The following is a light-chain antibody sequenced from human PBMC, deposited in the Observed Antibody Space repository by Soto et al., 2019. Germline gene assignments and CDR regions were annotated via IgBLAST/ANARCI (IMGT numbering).Light chain of an antibody. CDR2: DAS. CDR1: QSVSSY. CDR3: QQRYNSALT. V-gene: IGKV3-11*02. J-gene: IGKJ3*01. Sequence: EIVLTQSPATLSLSPGERATLSCRASQSVSSYLAWYQQKPGQAPRLLIYDASIWATGISPRFSGSGSGRDYTLTITSLETEDFAVYYCQQRYNSALTFGPETRVDIK.